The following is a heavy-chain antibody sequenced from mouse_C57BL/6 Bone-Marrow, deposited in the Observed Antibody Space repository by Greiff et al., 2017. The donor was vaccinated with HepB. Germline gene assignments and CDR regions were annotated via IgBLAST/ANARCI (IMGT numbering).Heavy chain of an antibody. Sequence: VQLQQPGAELVKPGASVKLSKASGYTFTSYWMHWVEQRPGQGLEWIGMIHPNSGSTNYNEKFKSKATLTVDKSSSTAYMQLSSLTSEDSAVYYCARRLGVWGTGTTVTVSS. CDR1: GYTFTSYW. J-gene: IGHJ1*03. CDR2: IHPNSGST. V-gene: IGHV1-64*01. CDR3: ARRLGV.